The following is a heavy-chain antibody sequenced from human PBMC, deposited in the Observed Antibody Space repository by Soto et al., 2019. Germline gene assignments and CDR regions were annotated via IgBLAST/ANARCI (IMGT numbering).Heavy chain of an antibody. CDR3: ARDRDASWFVMDV. D-gene: IGHD3-10*01. V-gene: IGHV3-30*03. CDR2: ISGDASRI. Sequence: QVQLVESGGGVVQPGTSLRLSCVASGFGFNFFGIHWVRQAPGKGLEWVAGISGDASRIYYADDLKCRVTISRVNSENTLYLQMNSLRPEDTALYYCARDRDASWFVMDVWGQGTTVTV. J-gene: IGHJ6*02. CDR1: GFGFNFFG.